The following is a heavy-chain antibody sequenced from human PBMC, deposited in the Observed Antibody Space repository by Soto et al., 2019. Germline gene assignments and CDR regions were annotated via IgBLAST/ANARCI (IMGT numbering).Heavy chain of an antibody. CDR2: IIPIFGTA. CDR3: ARDLGRRLHALYYSGMDV. J-gene: IGHJ6*02. D-gene: IGHD5-18*01. CDR1: GGTFSSYA. Sequence: QVQLVQSGAEVKKPGSSVKVSCKASGGTFSSYAISWVRQAPGQGLEWMGGIIPIFGTANYAQKFQGRVTITADESTSTAYMELSSLRSEDTAVYYCARDLGRRLHALYYSGMDVWGQGTTVTVSS. V-gene: IGHV1-69*01.